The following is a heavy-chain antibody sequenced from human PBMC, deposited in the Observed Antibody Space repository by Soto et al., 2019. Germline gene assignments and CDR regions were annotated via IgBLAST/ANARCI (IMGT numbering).Heavy chain of an antibody. D-gene: IGHD3-3*01. CDR2: IYYSGST. CDR3: ARGDFWSGYYPKYYFDY. Sequence: SETLSLTCTVSGGSVSSGSYYWSWIRQPPGKGLEWIGYIYYSGSTNYNPSLKSRVTISVDTSKNQFSLKLSSVTAADTAVYYCARGDFWSGYYPKYYFDYWGPGTLVTVSS. CDR1: GGSVSSGSYY. J-gene: IGHJ4*02. V-gene: IGHV4-61*01.